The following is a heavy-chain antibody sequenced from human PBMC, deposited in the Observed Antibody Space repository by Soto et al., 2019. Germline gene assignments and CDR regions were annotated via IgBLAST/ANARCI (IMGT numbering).Heavy chain of an antibody. V-gene: IGHV4-30-2*01. Sequence: SETLSLTCAVSGGSISSGGYSWSWIRQPPGKGLEWIGYIYHSGSTYYNPSLKSRVTISVDRSKNQFSLKLSSVTAADTAVYYCARGRGYSGYDRKNPYYFDYWGQGTLVTVSS. CDR2: IYHSGST. D-gene: IGHD5-12*01. CDR3: ARGRGYSGYDRKNPYYFDY. J-gene: IGHJ4*02. CDR1: GGSISSGGYS.